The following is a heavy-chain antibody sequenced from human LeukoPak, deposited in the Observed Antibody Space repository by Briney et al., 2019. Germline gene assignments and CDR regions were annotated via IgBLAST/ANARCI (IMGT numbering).Heavy chain of an antibody. CDR3: ARDIWVGIAAAPAY. V-gene: IGHV1-2*02. CDR1: GYTFTGYY. Sequence: GASVKVSCKASGYTFTGYYMHWVRQAPGQGLELMGWIYPNSGGTNYAQKFQGRVTMTRDTSISTAYMELSRLRSDDTAVYYCARDIWVGIAAAPAYWGQGTLVTVSS. D-gene: IGHD6-13*01. CDR2: IYPNSGGT. J-gene: IGHJ4*02.